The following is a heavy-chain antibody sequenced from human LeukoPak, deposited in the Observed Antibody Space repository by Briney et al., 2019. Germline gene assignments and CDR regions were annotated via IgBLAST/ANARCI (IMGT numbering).Heavy chain of an antibody. CDR1: GGSISSYY. Sequence: PSETLSLTCTVSGGSISSYYWSWIRQPPGKGLEWLGYIYYSGSTNYNPSPKSRVTISVDTSKNQFSLKLSSVTAADTAVYYCARVTSSGYSDYFDYWGQGTLVTVSS. CDR3: ARVTSSGYSDYFDY. V-gene: IGHV4-59*01. CDR2: IYYSGST. D-gene: IGHD3-22*01. J-gene: IGHJ4*02.